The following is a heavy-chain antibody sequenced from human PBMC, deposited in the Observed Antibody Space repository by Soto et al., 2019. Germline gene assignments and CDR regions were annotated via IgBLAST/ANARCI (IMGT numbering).Heavy chain of an antibody. CDR3: ARGHPIYCSSTSCYAYYYYYGMDV. CDR1: GGSFSGYY. Sequence: PSETLSLTCAVYGGSFSGYYWSWIRQPPGKGLEWIGEINHSGSTNYNPSLKSRVTISVDTSKNQFSLKLSSVTAADTDVYYCARGHPIYCSSTSCYAYYYYYGMDVWGQGTTVTVSS. J-gene: IGHJ6*02. D-gene: IGHD2-2*01. V-gene: IGHV4-34*01. CDR2: INHSGST.